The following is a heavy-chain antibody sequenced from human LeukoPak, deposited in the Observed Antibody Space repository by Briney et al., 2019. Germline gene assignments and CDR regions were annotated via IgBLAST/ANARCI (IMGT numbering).Heavy chain of an antibody. Sequence: ASETLSLTCAVYGGSFSGYYWSWIRQPPGKGLEWIGEINHSGSTNYNPSLKGRVTISVDTSKNQFSLKLSSVTVADTAVYYCASSGSYACWGQGTLVTVSS. D-gene: IGHD1-26*01. CDR3: ASSGSYAC. CDR1: GGSFSGYY. J-gene: IGHJ4*02. V-gene: IGHV4-34*01. CDR2: INHSGST.